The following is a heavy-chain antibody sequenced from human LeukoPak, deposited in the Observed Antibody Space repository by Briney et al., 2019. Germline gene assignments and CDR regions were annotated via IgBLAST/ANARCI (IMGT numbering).Heavy chain of an antibody. CDR2: INLNSGGT. V-gene: IGHV1-2*06. D-gene: IGHD3-22*01. Sequence: GASLKVSCKASGYTSTGYYMHWVRQAPGQGLEWMGRINLNSGGTNYAQKFQGRVTMTRDTPISTAYMELSRLRSDDTAVYYCARDRLEGNYYDSSGYQTFDYWGQGTLVTVSS. J-gene: IGHJ4*02. CDR3: ARDRLEGNYYDSSGYQTFDY. CDR1: GYTSTGYY.